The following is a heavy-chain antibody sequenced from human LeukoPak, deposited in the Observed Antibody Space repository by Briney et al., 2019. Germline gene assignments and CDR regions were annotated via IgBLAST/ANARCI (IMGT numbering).Heavy chain of an antibody. V-gene: IGHV3-74*01. CDR2: ISGDGRNI. J-gene: IGHJ4*02. Sequence: GGSLRLSCVASGFTFSSYWMHWVRQDPRKGLVWVSRISGDGRNINYTDSVRGRFTISRDNAKNTLYLQMSSLRAEDTAVYYCARDINGYSNYDYWGQGTLVTVSS. CDR3: ARDINGYSNYDY. D-gene: IGHD4-11*01. CDR1: GFTFSSYW.